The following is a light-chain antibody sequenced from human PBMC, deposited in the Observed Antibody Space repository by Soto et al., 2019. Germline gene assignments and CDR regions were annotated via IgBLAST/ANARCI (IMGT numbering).Light chain of an antibody. CDR1: QSVSSY. J-gene: IGKJ1*01. CDR3: QQRSNWPRT. Sequence: IVLTPYPATLSLSPGERATLSCRASQSVSSYLAWYQQKPGQAPRLLIYDASNRATGIPARFSGSGSGTDFTLTISSLEPEDFAVYYCQQRSNWPRTFGQGTKVDIK. V-gene: IGKV3-11*01. CDR2: DAS.